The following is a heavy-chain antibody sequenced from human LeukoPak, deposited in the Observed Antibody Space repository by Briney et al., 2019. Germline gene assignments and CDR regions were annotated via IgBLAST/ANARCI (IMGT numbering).Heavy chain of an antibody. Sequence: PSETLSLTCAVSGYSISSGYYWGWIRQPPGKGLEWIGSIYHSGSTHYNPSLKSRVTISVDTSKNQFSLKLSSVTAADTAVYYCARVHSYGYYYYYGMDVWGKGTTVTVSS. D-gene: IGHD5-18*01. CDR1: GYSISSGYY. CDR3: ARVHSYGYYYYYGMDV. CDR2: IYHSGST. J-gene: IGHJ6*04. V-gene: IGHV4-38-2*01.